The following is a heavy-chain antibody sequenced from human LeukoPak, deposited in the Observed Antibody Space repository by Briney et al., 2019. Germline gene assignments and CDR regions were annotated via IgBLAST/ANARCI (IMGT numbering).Heavy chain of an antibody. CDR2: ISYDGSNK. CDR3: AKCVMAGGGYYYGMDV. J-gene: IGHJ6*02. V-gene: IGHV3-30-3*01. Sequence: GGSLRLPCAASGFTFSSYAMHWVRQAPGKGLEWVAVISYDGSNKYYADSVKGRFTISRDNSKNTLYLQMNSLRAEDTAVYYCAKCVMAGGGYYYGMDVWGQGTTVTVSS. D-gene: IGHD3-10*01. CDR1: GFTFSSYA.